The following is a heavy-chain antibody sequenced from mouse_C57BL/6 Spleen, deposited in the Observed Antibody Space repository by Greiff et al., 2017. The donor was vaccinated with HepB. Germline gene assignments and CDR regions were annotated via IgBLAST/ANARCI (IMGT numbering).Heavy chain of an antibody. J-gene: IGHJ1*03. V-gene: IGHV2-3*01. CDR3: AKSITTVVGGYFDV. Sequence: VKLMESGPGLVAPSQSLSITCTVSGFSLTSYGVSWVRQPPGKGLEWLGVIWGDGSTNYHSALISRLSISKDNSKSQAFLKLNSLQTDDTATYYCAKSITTVVGGYFDVWGTGTTVTVSS. CDR1: GFSLTSYG. CDR2: IWGDGST. D-gene: IGHD1-1*01.